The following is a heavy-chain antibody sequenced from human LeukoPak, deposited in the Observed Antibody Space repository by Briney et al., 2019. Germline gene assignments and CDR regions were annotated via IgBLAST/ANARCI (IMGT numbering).Heavy chain of an antibody. Sequence: ASVKVSCKASGYTLTSYGISWVRQAPGQGLEWMGWISAYNGNTNYAQKLQGRVTMTTDTSTSTAYMELRSLRSDDTAVYYCARDTHYDILTGYYDYWGQGTLVTVSS. J-gene: IGHJ4*02. V-gene: IGHV1-18*01. CDR1: GYTLTSYG. CDR3: ARDTHYDILTGYYDY. D-gene: IGHD3-9*01. CDR2: ISAYNGNT.